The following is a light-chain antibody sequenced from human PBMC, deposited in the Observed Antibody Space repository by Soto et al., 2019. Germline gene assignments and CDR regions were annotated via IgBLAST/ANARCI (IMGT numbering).Light chain of an antibody. Sequence: DIQMTQSPSSLSASVGDRVTITCRASQSVSTYLNWYQQKPGKAPNLLIYGASSLQSGVPSRFSGSGSGTEFTLTISSPQPEDSATYYCQQSYSTPLTFGGGTKVDIK. CDR2: GAS. CDR1: QSVSTY. CDR3: QQSYSTPLT. J-gene: IGKJ4*01. V-gene: IGKV1-39*01.